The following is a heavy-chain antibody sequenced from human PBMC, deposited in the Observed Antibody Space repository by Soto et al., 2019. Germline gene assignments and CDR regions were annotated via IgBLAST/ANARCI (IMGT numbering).Heavy chain of an antibody. CDR3: AQCLLGVNYYYGMDV. CDR2: IIPIFATA. D-gene: IGHD3-16*01. J-gene: IGHJ6*02. CDR1: GGTFSSYA. V-gene: IGHV1-69*12. Sequence: QVQLVQSVAEVKKPGSSVKVSCKASGGTFSSYAINWVRHAPGHWLEWMGGIIPIFATADYAQKFQGRVTITAEESTSTGYMELSRLRSEDTAVYYCAQCLLGVNYYYGMDVWGQGTTVTVSS.